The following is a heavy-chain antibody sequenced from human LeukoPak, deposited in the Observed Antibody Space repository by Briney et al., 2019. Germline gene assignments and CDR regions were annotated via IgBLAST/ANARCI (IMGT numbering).Heavy chain of an antibody. V-gene: IGHV3-30*04. CDR2: ISYDGSNK. J-gene: IGHJ4*02. CDR3: ARDGTETQKGYYFDY. Sequence: GGSLRLSCAASGFTFSSYAMSWVRQAPGKGLEWVAVISYDGSNKYYADSVKGRFTISRDNSKNTLYLQMNSLRAEDTAVYYCARDGTETQKGYYFDYWGQGTLVTVSS. CDR1: GFTFSSYA.